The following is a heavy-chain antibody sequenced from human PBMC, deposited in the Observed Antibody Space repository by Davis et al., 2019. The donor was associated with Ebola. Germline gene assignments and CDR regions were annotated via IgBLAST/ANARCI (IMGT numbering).Heavy chain of an antibody. CDR1: GGSISRSGHY. V-gene: IGHV4-39*01. D-gene: IGHD3-22*01. CDR3: ARRHYYDSSGYYPTGY. CDR2: IGTMFYSGST. Sequence: MPSETLSLTCSVSGGSISRSGHYWGWIRQPPGKGLEWIGSIGTMFYSGSTYYNPSLKSRVTISVDTSKNQFSLKLSSVTAADTAVYYCARRHYYDSSGYYPTGYWGQGTLVTVSS. J-gene: IGHJ4*02.